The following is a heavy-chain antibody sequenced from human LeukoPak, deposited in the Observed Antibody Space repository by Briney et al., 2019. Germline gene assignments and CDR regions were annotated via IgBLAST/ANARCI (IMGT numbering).Heavy chain of an antibody. Sequence: ASVKVSCKASGGTFSSYAISWVRQAPGQGLEWMGGIIPIFGTANYAQKFQGRVTITADESTSTAYMELRSLRSDDTAVYYCARDTVAAAGTGGSGWNDMSDAFDIWGQGTMVTVSS. CDR3: ARDTVAAAGTGGSGWNDMSDAFDI. V-gene: IGHV1-69*13. CDR1: GGTFSSYA. D-gene: IGHD6-13*01. J-gene: IGHJ3*02. CDR2: IIPIFGTA.